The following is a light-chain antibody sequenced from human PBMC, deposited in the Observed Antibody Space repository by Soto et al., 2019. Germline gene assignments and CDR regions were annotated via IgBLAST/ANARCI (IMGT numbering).Light chain of an antibody. J-gene: IGLJ1*01. Sequence: QSALTQPASVSGSPGQSITISCTGTSSDVGGYNYVSWYQQHPGNAPKLMIYEVSNRPSGVSNRFSGSKSGNTASLTISGLQADDEADYYCSSYTSSSNDYVFGTGTKLTVL. CDR2: EVS. V-gene: IGLV2-14*01. CDR3: SSYTSSSNDYV. CDR1: SSDVGGYNY.